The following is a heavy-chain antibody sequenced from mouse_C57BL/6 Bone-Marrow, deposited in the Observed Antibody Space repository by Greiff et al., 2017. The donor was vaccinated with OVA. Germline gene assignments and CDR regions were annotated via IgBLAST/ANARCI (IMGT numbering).Heavy chain of an antibody. D-gene: IGHD1-2*01. CDR1: GYTFTSYG. J-gene: IGHJ3*01. CDR2: IYPRSGNT. CDR3: ARDDYYGRAWFAY. V-gene: IGHV1-81*01. Sequence: VQLQQSGAELARPGASVKLSCKASGYTFTSYGISWVKQRTGQGLEWIGEIYPRSGNTHYNEKFKGKATLTADKSSSTAYMELRGLTSEDSAVYFCARDDYYGRAWFAYWGQGTLVTVSA.